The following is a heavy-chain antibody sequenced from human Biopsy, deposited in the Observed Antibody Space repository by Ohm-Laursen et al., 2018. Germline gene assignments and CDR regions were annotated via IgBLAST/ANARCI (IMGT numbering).Heavy chain of an antibody. CDR1: EGTFSNYG. D-gene: IGHD3-9*01. CDR2: NIPILGTG. J-gene: IGHJ1*01. Sequence: VASVKVSCKVPEGTFSNYGVNWVRQAPGQGLEWLGGNIPILGTGNYAHQFQDRVTVVADTSTSTATMELRSLRSDDTAVYYCATKLTGYFHHWGQGTLVIVSS. V-gene: IGHV1-69*06. CDR3: ATKLTGYFHH.